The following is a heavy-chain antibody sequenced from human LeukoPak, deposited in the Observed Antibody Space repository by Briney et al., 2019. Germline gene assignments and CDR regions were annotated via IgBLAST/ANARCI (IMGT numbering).Heavy chain of an antibody. V-gene: IGHV5-51*01. Sequence: GEPLKIPGKGSGSTSTNYWIAWVGQMPGKGLEWMGIIYPGDSDTRYSPSFQGQVTISVDKSISTACLQWSSLKASDTAMYYCARRGTGFDPWGQGTLVTVS. J-gene: IGHJ5*02. CDR3: ARRGTGFDP. D-gene: IGHD1-1*01. CDR1: GSTSTNYW. CDR2: IYPGDSDT.